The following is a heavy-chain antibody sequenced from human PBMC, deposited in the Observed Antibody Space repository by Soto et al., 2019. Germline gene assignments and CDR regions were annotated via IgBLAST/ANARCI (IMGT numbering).Heavy chain of an antibody. D-gene: IGHD7-27*01. Sequence: QVQLQESGPGLVRPSQTLSLTCTVSGDSISSGGFHWSWIRQHPGKGLEWIGHIYYTGTTYYNPSLESQFTMSVDMSKRQFSLRVRSVTAADTAVYYCARRALTGEPAGFDYWGQGSLVTVSS. CDR2: IYYTGTT. CDR1: GDSISSGGFH. CDR3: ARRALTGEPAGFDY. V-gene: IGHV4-31*01. J-gene: IGHJ4*02.